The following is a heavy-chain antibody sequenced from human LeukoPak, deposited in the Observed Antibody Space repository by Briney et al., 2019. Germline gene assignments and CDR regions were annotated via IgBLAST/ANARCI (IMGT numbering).Heavy chain of an antibody. V-gene: IGHV3-23*01. CDR1: GFTFAGYA. J-gene: IGHJ4*02. D-gene: IGHD2-2*01. CDR3: AKGRLVPAALLDN. Sequence: GGSLRLSCAASGFTFAGYAMSWVRQGPGKGLEWVSDISGGGDTTYYADSVKGRFTISRDNSKNTLYLQMNSLRAEDTAVYYCAKGRLVPAALLDNWGQGTLVTVSS. CDR2: ISGGGDTT.